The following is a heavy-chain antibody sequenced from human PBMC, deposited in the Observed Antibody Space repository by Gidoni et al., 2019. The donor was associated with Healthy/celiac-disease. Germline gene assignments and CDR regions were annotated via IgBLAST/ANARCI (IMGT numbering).Heavy chain of an antibody. CDR3: ARGGRKQWYDY. CDR1: GYTFTSYY. D-gene: IGHD6-19*01. CDR2: INPSGGRT. V-gene: IGHV1-46*01. J-gene: IGHJ4*02. Sequence: QVQLVQSGAAVQTPGASVKVSCKASGYTFTSYYMHWVLQAPGQELEWMGIINPSGGRTSYALKSQGRVTMTRETSTSTVYMERSSLRSEDTAVYYCARGGRKQWYDYWGQGTLVTVSS.